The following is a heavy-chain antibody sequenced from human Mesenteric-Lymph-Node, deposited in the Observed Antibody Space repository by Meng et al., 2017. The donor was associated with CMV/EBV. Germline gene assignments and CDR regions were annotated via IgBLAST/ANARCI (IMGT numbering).Heavy chain of an antibody. V-gene: IGHV3-11*04. CDR2: ISSSGSTI. Sequence: GESLKISCAASGFTFSDYYMSWIRQAPGKGLEWVSYISSSGSTIYYADSVKGRFTISRDNAKNSLYLQMNSLRAEDTAVYYCARTITMVRGVIFRFPYYFDYWGQGTLVTVSS. D-gene: IGHD3-10*01. CDR1: GFTFSDYY. J-gene: IGHJ4*02. CDR3: ARTITMVRGVIFRFPYYFDY.